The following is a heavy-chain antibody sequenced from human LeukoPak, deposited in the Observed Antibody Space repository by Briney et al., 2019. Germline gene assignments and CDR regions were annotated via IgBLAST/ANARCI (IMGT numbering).Heavy chain of an antibody. CDR2: IYYSGNT. D-gene: IGHD1-14*01. V-gene: IGHV4-39*01. CDR1: GGSISSSSYY. CDR3: ARQQPELDY. Sequence: SETQSLTCTVSGGSISSSSYYWGWIRQPPGKGLEWIGSIYYSGNTYYNPSLKSRVTISVDTSKNQFSLKLSSVAAADTAVYYCARQQPELDYWGQGTLVTVSS. J-gene: IGHJ4*02.